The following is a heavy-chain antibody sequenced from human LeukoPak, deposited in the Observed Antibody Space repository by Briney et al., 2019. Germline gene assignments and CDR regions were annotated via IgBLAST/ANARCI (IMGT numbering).Heavy chain of an antibody. CDR2: INSDGSST. V-gene: IGHV3-74*01. CDR1: GFTFSSNW. Sequence: RTGGSLRLSCAASGFTFSSNWMHWVRQGPGKGLVWVSRINSDGSSTNYADSVKGRFTISRDNANNTLYLQMNSLRAEDTAVYYCAKAGGSAWYEYWGQGSLVTVSS. J-gene: IGHJ4*02. D-gene: IGHD6-13*01. CDR3: AKAGGSAWYEY.